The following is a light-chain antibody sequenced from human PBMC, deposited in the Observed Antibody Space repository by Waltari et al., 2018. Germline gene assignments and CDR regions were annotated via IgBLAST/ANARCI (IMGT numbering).Light chain of an antibody. J-gene: IGLJ2*01. CDR1: SSDVGGYNY. Sequence: QSALTQPASVSGSPGQSITISCTGTSSDVGGYNYVSWSQQHPGKAPKLMIYDVTNRPSGVSNRFSGSKSGNTASLTISGLQAEDEADYYCSSYTSSGTGVLFGGGTKLSVL. CDR3: SSYTSSGTGVL. CDR2: DVT. V-gene: IGLV2-14*03.